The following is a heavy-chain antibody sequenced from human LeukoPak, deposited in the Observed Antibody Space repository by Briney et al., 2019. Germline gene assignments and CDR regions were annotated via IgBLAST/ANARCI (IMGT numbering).Heavy chain of an antibody. CDR2: INAYNG. CDR1: GYTFTSYG. Sequence: GASVKVSCKASGYTFTSYGISGVRQAPGQGLDWMGWINAYNGHYAQQPHDKVTMTTDTTTSTALMELRVLRSDATAVYCCASGYCSSTSCYHFDYWGQGTLVTVSS. V-gene: IGHV1-18*01. J-gene: IGHJ4*02. CDR3: ASGYCSSTSCYHFDY. D-gene: IGHD2-2*01.